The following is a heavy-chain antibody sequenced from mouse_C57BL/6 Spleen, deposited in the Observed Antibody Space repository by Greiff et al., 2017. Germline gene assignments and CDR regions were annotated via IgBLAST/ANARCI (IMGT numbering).Heavy chain of an antibody. CDR3: ARRRVTTDEFFAY. D-gene: IGHD2-1*01. CDR2: IDPSDSYT. J-gene: IGHJ3*01. CDR1: GYTFTSYW. V-gene: IGHV1-50*01. Sequence: QVQLQQSGAELVKPGASVKLSCKASGYTFTSYWMQWVKQRPGQGLEWIGEIDPSDSYTNYNQKFKGKATLTVDTSSSTAYMQLSSLTSEDSAVYYCARRRVTTDEFFAYWGQGTLVTVSA.